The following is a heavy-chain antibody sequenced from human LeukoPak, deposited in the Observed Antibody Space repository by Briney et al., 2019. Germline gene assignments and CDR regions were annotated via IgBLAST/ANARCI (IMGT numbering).Heavy chain of an antibody. J-gene: IGHJ4*02. D-gene: IGHD3-22*01. CDR2: IYSDNT. CDR1: GFTVSSNS. Sequence: SGGSLRLSCTVSGFTVSSNSMSWVRQAPGKGLEWVSFIYSDNTHYSDSVKGRFTISRDNSKNTLYLQMNSLRAEDTAVYYCAKGYYDSSGYPFDYWGQGTLVTVSS. V-gene: IGHV3-53*01. CDR3: AKGYYDSSGYPFDY.